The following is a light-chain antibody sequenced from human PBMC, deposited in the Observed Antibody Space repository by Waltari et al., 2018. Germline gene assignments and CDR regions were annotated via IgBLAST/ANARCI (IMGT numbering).Light chain of an antibody. V-gene: IGLV1-51*01. CDR3: GTWDNNLSPGGV. Sequence: QSVLPQPPSVSAAPGQKVTIPCSGSSPNLGSYSVSWYQQLPGTAPKLLIYDDYKRPSGIPDRFSGSKSGTSATLGITGLQTGDEAEYYCGTWDNNLSPGGVFGGGTKLTVL. J-gene: IGLJ3*02. CDR1: SPNLGSYS. CDR2: DDY.